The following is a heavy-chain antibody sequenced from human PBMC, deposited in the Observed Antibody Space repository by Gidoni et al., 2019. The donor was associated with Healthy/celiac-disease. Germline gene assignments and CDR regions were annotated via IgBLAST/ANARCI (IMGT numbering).Heavy chain of an antibody. J-gene: IGHJ4*02. V-gene: IGHV1-2*02. D-gene: IGHD3-22*01. Sequence: QVQLVQSGAEVKKPVASLKVSCKASGYPFTGYYMHWVRQAPGQGLEWMGWINPNSGGTNYAQKFQGRVTMTRDTSISTAYMELSRLRSDDTAVYYCARGGSTMIVVVDFDYWGQGTLVTVSS. CDR2: INPNSGGT. CDR3: ARGGSTMIVVVDFDY. CDR1: GYPFTGYY.